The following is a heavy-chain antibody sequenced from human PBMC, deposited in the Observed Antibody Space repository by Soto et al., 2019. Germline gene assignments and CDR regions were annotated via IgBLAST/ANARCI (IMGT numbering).Heavy chain of an antibody. CDR3: ARDGRSGYDDAFDP. J-gene: IGHJ3*01. D-gene: IGHD5-12*01. CDR2: ISSSGTTV. Sequence: GGSLRLSCTASGFTLTTYEMNWVRQAPGKGLEWVSYISSSGTTVYYADSVRGRFAISRDDAKNSLYLHLNSLRADDTAVYYCARDGRSGYDDAFDPWGQGTMVTVSS. V-gene: IGHV3-48*03. CDR1: GFTLTTYE.